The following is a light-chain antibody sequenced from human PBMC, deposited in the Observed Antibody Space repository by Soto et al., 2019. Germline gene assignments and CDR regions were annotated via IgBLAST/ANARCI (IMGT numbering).Light chain of an antibody. Sequence: QSVLTQPPSASGTPGQRVTISCSGSSSNIGSNTVNWYQQLPGTAPKLLIYSNNQRPSGVPDRFSGSKSGTSASLAISVLQSEDEDDYYCAAWDDSLNGWVFGGGTKLTVL. CDR2: SNN. J-gene: IGLJ3*02. CDR1: SSNIGSNT. CDR3: AAWDDSLNGWV. V-gene: IGLV1-44*01.